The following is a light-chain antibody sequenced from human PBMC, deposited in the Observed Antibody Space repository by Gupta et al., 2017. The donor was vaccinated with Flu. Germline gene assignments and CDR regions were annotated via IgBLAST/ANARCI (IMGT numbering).Light chain of an antibody. J-gene: IGLJ3*02. Sequence: QSALTQPPSVSRSPGQSVTISCTGTSSDVGSYNRVSWYQQPPGTAPKLMIYEVSNRPSGVPDRFSGSKSGNTASLTISGLQAEDEADYYCSLYTSSSTFYWVFGGGTKLTVL. CDR1: SSDVGSYNR. V-gene: IGLV2-18*01. CDR3: SLYTSSSTFYWV. CDR2: EVS.